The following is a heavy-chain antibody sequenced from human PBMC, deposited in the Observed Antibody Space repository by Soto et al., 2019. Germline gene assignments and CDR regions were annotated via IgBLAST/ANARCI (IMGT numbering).Heavy chain of an antibody. CDR3: AKAFNLHLGELSPQY. CDR2: ISGSGGST. CDR1: GFTFSSYA. J-gene: IGHJ4*02. D-gene: IGHD3-16*02. Sequence: GGSLRLSCAASGFTFSSYAMSWVRQAPGKGLERVSAISGSGGSTYYEDSVKGRFTISRDNSKNTLYLQMNSLRAEDTAVYYCAKAFNLHLGELSPQYWGQGTLVTVSS. V-gene: IGHV3-23*01.